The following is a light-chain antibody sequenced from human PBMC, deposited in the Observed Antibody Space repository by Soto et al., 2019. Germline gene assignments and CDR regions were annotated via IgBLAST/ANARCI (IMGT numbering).Light chain of an antibody. CDR2: LNSDGSH. CDR1: SGHSSYA. Sequence: QSVLTQSPCASASLGASGKLTCTLSSGHSSYAIAWHQQQPEKGPRYLMKLNSDGSHSKGDGIPDRFSGSSSGAERYLTISSLQSEDEADYYCQTWGTGIWVFGGGTKLTVL. CDR3: QTWGTGIWV. J-gene: IGLJ3*02. V-gene: IGLV4-69*01.